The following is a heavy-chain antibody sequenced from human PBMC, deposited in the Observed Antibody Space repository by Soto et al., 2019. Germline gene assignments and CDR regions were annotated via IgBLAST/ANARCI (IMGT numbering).Heavy chain of an antibody. J-gene: IGHJ4*02. Sequence: QVRLVESGGGVVQPGGSLRLSCEASGFAFNIYAMHWVRQAPGMGLEWLAVISHDGTNRYYADSVKGRVTFSRDNSKSTVFVQMNSLGFEDTAVYYCVRSSGVPTPDFAYWGQGALVTVSS. CDR2: ISHDGTNR. V-gene: IGHV3-30*04. D-gene: IGHD3-10*01. CDR3: VRSSGVPTPDFAY. CDR1: GFAFNIYA.